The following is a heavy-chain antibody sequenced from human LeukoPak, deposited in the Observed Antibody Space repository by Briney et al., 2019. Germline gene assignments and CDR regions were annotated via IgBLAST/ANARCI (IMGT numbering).Heavy chain of an antibody. V-gene: IGHV1-2*02. J-gene: IGHJ4*02. Sequence: ASVKVSCKASGYTFTGYYMHWVRQAPGQRLEWMGWINPNSGGTNYAQKFQGRVTMTRDTSISTAYMELSRLRSDDTAVYYCARVARWLQLEDGFDYWGQGTLVTVSS. CDR2: INPNSGGT. D-gene: IGHD5-24*01. CDR1: GYTFTGYY. CDR3: ARVARWLQLEDGFDY.